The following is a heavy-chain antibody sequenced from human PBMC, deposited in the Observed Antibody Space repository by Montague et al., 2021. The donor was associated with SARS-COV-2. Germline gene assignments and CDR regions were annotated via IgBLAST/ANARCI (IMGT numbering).Heavy chain of an antibody. CDR3: VANGYYSLDF. Sequence: SETLSLTCVVSGDSITGSDNWWSWVRQPPGKGLEWIGEIYHTGSTNFNPSLTSRVTISIDESKNQSSLKLGSVTAADTAIYYCVANGYYSLDFWGQGTLVTVSS. V-gene: IGHV4-4*02. CDR2: IYHTGST. D-gene: IGHD3-22*01. CDR1: GDSITGSDNW. J-gene: IGHJ4*02.